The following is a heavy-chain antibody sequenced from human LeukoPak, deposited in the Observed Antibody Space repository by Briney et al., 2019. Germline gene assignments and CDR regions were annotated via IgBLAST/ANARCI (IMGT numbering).Heavy chain of an antibody. J-gene: IGHJ4*02. Sequence: PGGSLRLSCAASGFTGRSNYMSWVRPARGVGLKWGFVLYSGAATYSADSENSLFTISRDNSKNTLYLQMNSMRAEDTAVYYCARDFGGLRYFDYWGQGTLVTVSS. D-gene: IGHD5-12*01. CDR3: ARDFGGLRYFDY. CDR2: LYSGAAT. CDR1: GFTGRSNY. V-gene: IGHV3-66*02.